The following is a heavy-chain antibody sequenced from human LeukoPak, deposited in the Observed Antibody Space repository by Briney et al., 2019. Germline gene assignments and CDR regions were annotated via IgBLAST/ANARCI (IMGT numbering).Heavy chain of an antibody. J-gene: IGHJ3*02. CDR1: GGSISSSSYY. V-gene: IGHV4-39*07. Sequence: SETLSLTCTVSGGSISSSSYYWGWIRQPPGKGLEWIGNIYYSGSTYYNPSLKSRVTISVDTSKNQFSLKLSSVTAADTAVYYCARARNYYDSSDYYYEGDAFDIWGQGTMVTVSS. CDR2: IYYSGST. CDR3: ARARNYYDSSDYYYEGDAFDI. D-gene: IGHD3-22*01.